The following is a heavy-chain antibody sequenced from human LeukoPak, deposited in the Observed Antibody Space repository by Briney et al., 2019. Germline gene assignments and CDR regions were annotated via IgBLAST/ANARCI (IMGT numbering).Heavy chain of an antibody. D-gene: IGHD3-3*01. CDR1: GGSFSGYY. CDR3: ARDFWSGYYTLRGRYYFDY. Sequence: SETLSLTCAAYGGSFSGYYWSWIRQPPGKGLEWIGEINHSGSTNYNPSLKSRVTISVDTSKNQFSLKLSSVTAADTAVYYCARDFWSGYYTLRGRYYFDYWGQGTLVTVSS. V-gene: IGHV4-34*01. J-gene: IGHJ4*02. CDR2: INHSGST.